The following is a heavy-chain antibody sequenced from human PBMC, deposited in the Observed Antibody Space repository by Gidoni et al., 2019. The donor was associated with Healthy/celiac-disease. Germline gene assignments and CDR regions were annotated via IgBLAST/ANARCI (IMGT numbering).Heavy chain of an antibody. V-gene: IGHV3-33*01. CDR2: IGYDGSNK. Sequence: QVQLVESGGGVVQPGRSLRLSCAASGFTFSSYGMHWARQAPGKGLEWVAVIGYDGSNKYYADSVKGRFTISRDNSKNTLYLQMNSLRAEDTAVYYCARYSSSWRIYDYWGQGTLVTVSS. CDR1: GFTFSSYG. J-gene: IGHJ4*02. CDR3: ARYSSSWRIYDY. D-gene: IGHD6-13*01.